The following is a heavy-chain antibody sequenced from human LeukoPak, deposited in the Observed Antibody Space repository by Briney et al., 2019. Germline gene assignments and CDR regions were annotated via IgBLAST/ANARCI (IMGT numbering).Heavy chain of an antibody. CDR3: ARVGYSSCWVYYFDY. D-gene: IGHD6-13*01. Sequence: ASVKVSCKASGYTFTGYYMHWVRQAPGQGLEWMGWINPNSGGTNYAQKFQGWVTMTRDTSISTAYMELSRLRSDDTAVYYCARVGYSSCWVYYFDYWGQGTLVTVSS. CDR2: INPNSGGT. J-gene: IGHJ4*02. V-gene: IGHV1-2*04. CDR1: GYTFTGYY.